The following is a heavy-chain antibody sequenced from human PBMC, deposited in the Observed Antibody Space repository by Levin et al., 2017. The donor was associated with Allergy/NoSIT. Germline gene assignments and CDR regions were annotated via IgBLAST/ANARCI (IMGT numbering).Heavy chain of an antibody. CDR1: GGSISSSNW. D-gene: IGHD3-22*01. J-gene: IGHJ4*02. Sequence: PSETLSLTCAVSGGSISSSNWWTWVRQPPGKGLEWIGEIYHSGSTNYNPSLESRVTISVDKSKNQFSLKLSSVTAADTAVYYCARDHGDYDSSGYYFDYWGQGTLVTVSS. CDR2: IYHSGST. V-gene: IGHV4-4*02. CDR3: ARDHGDYDSSGYYFDY.